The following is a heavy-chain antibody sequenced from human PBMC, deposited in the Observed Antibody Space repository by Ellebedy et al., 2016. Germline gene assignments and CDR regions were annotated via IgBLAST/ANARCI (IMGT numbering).Heavy chain of an antibody. J-gene: IGHJ3*01. CDR3: AKAREGLAHDALDV. Sequence: SLKISCEARGFTFDDFSMHWVRQSPTKGLEWVASITWNGGSLTYAASVKGRFTVSRDNGKNFLFLQMNSLKAEDTALYYCAKAREGLAHDALDVWGQGTMVTVSS. CDR2: ITWNGGSL. D-gene: IGHD3-3*02. CDR1: GFTFDDFS. V-gene: IGHV3-9*01.